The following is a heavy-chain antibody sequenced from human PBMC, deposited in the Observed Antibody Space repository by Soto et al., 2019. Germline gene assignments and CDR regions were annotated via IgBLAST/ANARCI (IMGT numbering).Heavy chain of an antibody. Sequence: SETLSLTCTVSGGSISSGDYYWSWIRQPPGRGLEWIGYIYYSGSTYYNPSLKSRVTISIDTSKNQFSLKLSSVTAADTAVYYCARGSGSYYDSSGYPDYWSQGTLVTVSS. CDR1: GGSISSGDYY. V-gene: IGHV4-30-4*01. CDR2: IYYSGST. CDR3: ARGSGSYYDSSGYPDY. J-gene: IGHJ4*02. D-gene: IGHD3-22*01.